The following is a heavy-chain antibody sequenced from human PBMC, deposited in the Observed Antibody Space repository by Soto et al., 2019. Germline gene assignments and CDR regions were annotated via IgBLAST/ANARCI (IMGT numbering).Heavy chain of an antibody. V-gene: IGHV3-73*01. CDR1: GFTFSGSA. CDR3: TRHEGSDY. Sequence: EVQLVESGGGLVQPGGSLKLSCAASGFTFSGSAMHWVRQASGKGLEWVGRIRSKANSYATAYAASVKGRFTISRDDSKNTAYLQMNSLTTEDTAVYYCTRHEGSDYWGQGTLVTVSS. D-gene: IGHD3-10*01. CDR2: IRSKANSYAT. J-gene: IGHJ4*02.